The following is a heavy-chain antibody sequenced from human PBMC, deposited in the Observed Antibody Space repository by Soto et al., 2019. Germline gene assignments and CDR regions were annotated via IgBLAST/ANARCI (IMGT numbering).Heavy chain of an antibody. Sequence: QVQLVESGGGVVQPGRSLRLSCAASGFTFSSYGMHWVRQAPGEGLEWVAVIWYDGSNKYYADSVKGRFTISRDNSKNTLYLQMNSLRAEDTAVYYCARDPSQGDYEAFDIWGQGTMVTVSS. V-gene: IGHV3-33*01. D-gene: IGHD4-17*01. J-gene: IGHJ3*02. CDR1: GFTFSSYG. CDR3: ARDPSQGDYEAFDI. CDR2: IWYDGSNK.